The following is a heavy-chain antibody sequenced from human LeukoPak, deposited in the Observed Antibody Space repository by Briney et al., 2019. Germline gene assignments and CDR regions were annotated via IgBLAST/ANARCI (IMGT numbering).Heavy chain of an antibody. CDR2: ISSSGSTI. D-gene: IGHD5-12*01. CDR1: GFTFSDYY. V-gene: IGHV3-11*01. CDR3: ARDEAVLRGYGQFDY. Sequence: PGGSLRLSCAASGFTFSDYYMSWILQAPGKGLEWVSYISSSGSTIYYADSVKGRFTISRDNAKNSLYLQMNSLRAEDTAVYYCARDEAVLRGYGQFDYWGQGTLVTVSS. J-gene: IGHJ4*02.